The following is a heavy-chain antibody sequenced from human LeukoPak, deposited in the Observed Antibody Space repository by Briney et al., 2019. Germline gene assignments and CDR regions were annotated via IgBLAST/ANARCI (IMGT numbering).Heavy chain of an antibody. CDR3: ARGPSKYYFDY. V-gene: IGHV3-66*01. J-gene: IGHJ4*02. CDR2: IYTSGST. CDR1: GFTVSSNY. Sequence: PGGSLKLSCAASGFTVSSNYMTWVRHAPGKGLEWVSVIYTSGSTYYADSVKGRFTISRDNSKNTLFLQMNSLKAEDTAVYYCARGPSKYYFDYWGQGTLVTVSS.